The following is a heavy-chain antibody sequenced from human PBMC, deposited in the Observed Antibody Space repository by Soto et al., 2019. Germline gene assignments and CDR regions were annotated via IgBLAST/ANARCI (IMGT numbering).Heavy chain of an antibody. CDR2: IYYSGST. Sequence: SETLSLTCTVSGGSISSYYWSWIRQPPGKGLEWIGYIYYSGSTNYNPSLRSRVTISVDTSKNQFSLKLSSVTAADTAVYYCARAYDSSGYYPNWVDPWGQGTLVTVSS. CDR3: ARAYDSSGYYPNWVDP. CDR1: GGSISSYY. V-gene: IGHV4-59*01. D-gene: IGHD3-22*01. J-gene: IGHJ5*02.